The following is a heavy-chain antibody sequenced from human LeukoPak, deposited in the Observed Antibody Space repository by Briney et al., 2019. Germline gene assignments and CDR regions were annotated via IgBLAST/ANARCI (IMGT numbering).Heavy chain of an antibody. D-gene: IGHD6-19*01. CDR1: GFTVSSNY. V-gene: IGHV3-53*01. CDR2: IYSGGST. Sequence: GGSLRLSCAASGFTVSSNYMSRVRQAPGKGLEWVSVIYSGGSTYYADSVKGRFTISRGNSKNTLYVQMNSLRAEDTAVYYCAKDVSQWLVRLDYWGQGVLVTVSS. CDR3: AKDVSQWLVRLDY. J-gene: IGHJ4*02.